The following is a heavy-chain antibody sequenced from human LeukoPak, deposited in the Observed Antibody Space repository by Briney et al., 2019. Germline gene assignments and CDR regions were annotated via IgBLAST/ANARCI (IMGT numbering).Heavy chain of an antibody. CDR3: ARDGGYLDY. CDR2: IYYSGST. Sequence: SETLSLTCTVSGGSISSYHWSWLRQPPGKGLEWIGYIYYSGSTYYNPSLKSRVTISVDTSKNQFSLKLSSVTAADSAVYYCARDGGYLDYWGQGTLVTVSS. D-gene: IGHD3-3*01. V-gene: IGHV4-59*01. J-gene: IGHJ4*02. CDR1: GGSISSYH.